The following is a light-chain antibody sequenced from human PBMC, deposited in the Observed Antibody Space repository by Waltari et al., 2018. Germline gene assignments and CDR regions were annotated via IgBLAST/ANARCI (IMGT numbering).Light chain of an antibody. V-gene: IGLV1-51*01. CDR3: GTWDTRLSAVV. CDR1: SPHLGNHY. CDR2: DNN. Sequence: QSVLTQPPSVSAAPGQKVTLPCSGSSPHLGNHYVAWYQQPPGTAPKLLIYDNNKRPSGIPDRFSGSKSGTSATLGITGLQTGDEADYYCGTWDTRLSAVVFGGGTKLTVL. J-gene: IGLJ2*01.